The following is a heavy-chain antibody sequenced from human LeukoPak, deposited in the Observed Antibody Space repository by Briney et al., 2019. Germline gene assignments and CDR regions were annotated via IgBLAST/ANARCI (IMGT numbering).Heavy chain of an antibody. V-gene: IGHV1-18*01. D-gene: IGHD1-26*01. CDR3: ARDSPSIVGATFFDY. Sequence: GASVKVSCKASGYTSSNYGISWVRQAPGQGLEWVGWIRGDNGNTNYAQKLQGRVTMTTDTSTSTAYMELRSLRSDDTAVYYCARDSPSIVGATFFDYWGQGTLVTVSS. CDR2: IRGDNGNT. J-gene: IGHJ4*02. CDR1: GYTSSNYG.